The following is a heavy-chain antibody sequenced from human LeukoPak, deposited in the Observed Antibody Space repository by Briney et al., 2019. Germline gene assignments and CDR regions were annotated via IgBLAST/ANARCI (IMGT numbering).Heavy chain of an antibody. J-gene: IGHJ5*02. CDR1: GGSISSYY. CDR3: ASQQSTVVTNWFDP. CDR2: IYYSGST. D-gene: IGHD4-23*01. Sequence: SETLSLTCTVSGGSISSYYWSWIRQPPGKGLEWIGYIYYSGSTNYNPSLKSRVTISVDTSKNQFSLKLSSVTAADTAVYYCASQQSTVVTNWFDPWGQGTQVTVSS. V-gene: IGHV4-59*08.